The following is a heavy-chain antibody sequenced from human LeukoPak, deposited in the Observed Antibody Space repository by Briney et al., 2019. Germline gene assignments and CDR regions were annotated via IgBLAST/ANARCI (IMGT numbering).Heavy chain of an antibody. CDR2: INHSGST. CDR1: GGSFSGYY. D-gene: IGHD2/OR15-2a*01. V-gene: IGHV4-34*01. J-gene: IGHJ2*01. CDR3: VRYLPYWYFDL. Sequence: SETLSLTCAVYGGSFSGYYWSWIRQPPGKGLEWIGEINHSGSTNYNPSLKSRVTISVDTSKNQFSLKLSSVTAADTAVYYCVRYLPYWYFDLWGRGTLVTVSS.